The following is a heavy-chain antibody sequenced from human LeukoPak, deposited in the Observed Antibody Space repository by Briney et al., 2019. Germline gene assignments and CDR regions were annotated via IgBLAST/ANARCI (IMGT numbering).Heavy chain of an antibody. Sequence: SETLSLTCAVYGGSFSGYYWSWIRQPPGKGLEWIGEINHSGSTSYNPSLKSRVTISVDTSKNQFSLKLSSVTAADTAVYYCARADTVTTTFDYWGQGTLVTVSS. D-gene: IGHD4-11*01. CDR2: INHSGST. CDR3: ARADTVTTTFDY. V-gene: IGHV4-34*01. J-gene: IGHJ4*02. CDR1: GGSFSGYY.